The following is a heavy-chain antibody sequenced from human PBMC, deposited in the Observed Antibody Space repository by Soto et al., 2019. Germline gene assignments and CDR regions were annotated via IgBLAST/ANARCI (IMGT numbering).Heavy chain of an antibody. CDR3: ARGVRVYGENYYYYYGMDV. J-gene: IGHJ6*02. Sequence: SETLSLTCTVSGGSISSGGYYWSWIRQHPGKGLEWIGYIYYSGSTYYNPSLKSRVTISVDTSKNQFSLKLSSVTAADTAVYYCARGVRVYGENYYYYYGMDVWGQGTTVTVSS. CDR2: IYYSGST. D-gene: IGHD3-10*01. CDR1: GGSISSGGYY. V-gene: IGHV4-31*03.